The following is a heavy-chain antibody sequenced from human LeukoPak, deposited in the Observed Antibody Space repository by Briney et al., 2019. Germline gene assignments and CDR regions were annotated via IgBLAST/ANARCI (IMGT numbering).Heavy chain of an antibody. V-gene: IGHV1-2*02. J-gene: IGHJ4*02. CDR1: GYTFTGYY. CDR3: ARAPLGPYYDISALGY. Sequence: ASVKVSCKASGYTFTGYYMHWVRQAPGQGLEWMGWINPNSGGTNYAQKFQGRVTMTRDTSISTAYMELSRLRSDDTAVYYCARAPLGPYYDISALGYWGQGTLVTVSS. CDR2: INPNSGGT. D-gene: IGHD3-22*01.